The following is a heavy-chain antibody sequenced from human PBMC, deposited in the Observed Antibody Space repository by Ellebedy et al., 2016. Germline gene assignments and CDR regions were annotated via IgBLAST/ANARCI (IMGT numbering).Heavy chain of an antibody. V-gene: IGHV4-30-2*01. CDR1: GGSISSGGYS. Sequence: SETLSLTXAVSGGSISSGGYSWSWIRQPPGKGLEWIGYIYHSGSTYYNPSLKSRVTISVDRSKNQFSLKLSSVTAADTAVYYCARGSGSYYEDAFDIWGQGTMVTVSS. J-gene: IGHJ3*02. D-gene: IGHD3-10*01. CDR3: ARGSGSYYEDAFDI. CDR2: IYHSGST.